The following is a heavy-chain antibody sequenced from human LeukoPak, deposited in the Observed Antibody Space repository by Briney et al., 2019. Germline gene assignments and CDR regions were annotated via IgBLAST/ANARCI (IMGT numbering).Heavy chain of an antibody. CDR2: ISGDESVT. CDR3: ARGPIDSNSWYHAFDI. Sequence: GGSLRLSCAASGFIFSSYWIHWVRQTPGKGLMWVSVISGDESVTRYADSVKGRFTISRDNSKNTLYLQMNSLRAEDTAVYYCARGPIDSNSWYHAFDIWGQGTMVTVSS. D-gene: IGHD6-13*01. J-gene: IGHJ3*02. CDR1: GFIFSSYW. V-gene: IGHV3-74*01.